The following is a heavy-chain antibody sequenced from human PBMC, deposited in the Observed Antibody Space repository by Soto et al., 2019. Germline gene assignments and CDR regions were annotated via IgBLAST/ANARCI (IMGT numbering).Heavy chain of an antibody. Sequence: GGSLRLSCAASGFTFSNYAMGWVRQVPGKGLEWVSSISGGGSSTYDADSVKGRFTISRDTSKNTLFLEMNNLRAEDTAVYYCAKDLYYDSSGYSDYWGQGTLVTVSS. J-gene: IGHJ4*02. CDR1: GFTFSNYA. CDR2: ISGGGSST. CDR3: AKDLYYDSSGYSDY. V-gene: IGHV3-23*01. D-gene: IGHD3-22*01.